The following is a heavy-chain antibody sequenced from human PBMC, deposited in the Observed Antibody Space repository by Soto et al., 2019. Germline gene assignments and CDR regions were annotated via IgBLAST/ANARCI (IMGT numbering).Heavy chain of an antibody. CDR2: IYTSGST. J-gene: IGHJ4*02. V-gene: IGHV4-4*07. CDR3: ARGGIQLSYAFDY. Sequence: SETLYLTCSVSGTSVSNYYWSWIRQPAGKGLEHIGRIYTSGSTSYNPSLKSRVTMSMDTSQTQIYLNLTSVTAADTAVYYCARGGIQLSYAFDYWGQGIQVTVS. CDR1: GTSVSNYY. D-gene: IGHD5-18*01.